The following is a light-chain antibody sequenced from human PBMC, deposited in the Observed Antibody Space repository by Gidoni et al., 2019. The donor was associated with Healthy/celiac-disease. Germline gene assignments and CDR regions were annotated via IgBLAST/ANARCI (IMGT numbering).Light chain of an antibody. V-gene: IGLV2-23*01. CDR2: EGS. CDR1: SSDVGSYNL. Sequence: SALTQPASVSRSPGQSITISCTGTSSDVGSYNLVSWYQQHPGKAPKLMIYEGSKRPSGVSKRFSGSKSGNTASLTISGLQAEDEADYYCCSYAGSSTLVFGGGTKLTVL. CDR3: CSYAGSSTLV. J-gene: IGLJ2*01.